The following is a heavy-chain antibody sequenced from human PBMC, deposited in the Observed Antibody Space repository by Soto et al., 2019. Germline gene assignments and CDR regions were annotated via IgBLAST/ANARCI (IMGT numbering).Heavy chain of an antibody. CDR3: ARGRSNDFRSSPPPKFDP. CDR2: IGTLFDT. V-gene: IGHV3-13*01. J-gene: IGHJ5*02. D-gene: IGHD2-8*01. CDR1: GFTFKTHD. Sequence: PWGSLRLSCVASGFTFKTHDIHCFRQVTWKGLEWVSGIGTLFDTFYADSVKGRFTISRENAKTSVYLQMNNLRTGDTGVYYCARGRSNDFRSSPPPKFDPRGQGTLVTVSS.